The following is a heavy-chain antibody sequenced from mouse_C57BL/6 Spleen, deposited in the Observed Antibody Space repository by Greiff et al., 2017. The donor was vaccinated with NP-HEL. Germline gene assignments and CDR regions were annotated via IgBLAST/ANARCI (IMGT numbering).Heavy chain of an antibody. CDR2: INPSTGGT. CDR3: ARYYSNYAYYAMDY. J-gene: IGHJ4*01. CDR1: GYSFTGYY. Sequence: EVQLQQSGPELVKPGASVKISCKASGYSFTGYYMNWVKQSPEKSLEWIGEINPSTGGTTYNQKFKAKATLTVDKSSSTAYMQLKSLTSEDSAVYYCARYYSNYAYYAMDYWGQGTSVTVSS. V-gene: IGHV1-42*01. D-gene: IGHD2-5*01.